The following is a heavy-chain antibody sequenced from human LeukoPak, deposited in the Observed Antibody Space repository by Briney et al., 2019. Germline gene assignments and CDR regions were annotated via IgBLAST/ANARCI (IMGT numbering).Heavy chain of an antibody. Sequence: SETLSLTCAVSGGSISSSNWWSWVRQPPGKGLEWIGEIYHSGSTNYNPSLKSRVTISVDKSKNQFSLKLSSVTAADTAVYYCATMGVATTLDAFDIWGQGTMVTVSS. V-gene: IGHV4-4*02. D-gene: IGHD5-12*01. J-gene: IGHJ3*02. CDR1: GGSISSSNW. CDR2: IYHSGST. CDR3: ATMGVATTLDAFDI.